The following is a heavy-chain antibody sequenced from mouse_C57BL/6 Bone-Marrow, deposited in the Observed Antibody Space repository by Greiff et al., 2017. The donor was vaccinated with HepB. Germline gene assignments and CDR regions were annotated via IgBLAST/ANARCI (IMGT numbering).Heavy chain of an antibody. Sequence: QVQLKESGAELVRPGASVTLSCKASGYTFTDYEMHWVKQTPVHGLEWIGAIDPETGGTAYNQKFKGKAILTADKSSSTADMELRSLTSEDSAVYYCTRADDPYYFDYWGQGTTLTVSS. CDR3: TRADDPYYFDY. CDR2: IDPETGGT. V-gene: IGHV1-15*01. J-gene: IGHJ2*01. CDR1: GYTFTDYE.